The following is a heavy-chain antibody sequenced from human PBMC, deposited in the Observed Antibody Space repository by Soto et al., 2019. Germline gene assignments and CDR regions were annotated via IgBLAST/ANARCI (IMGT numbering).Heavy chain of an antibody. CDR1: GGSISSGGYY. V-gene: IGHV4-31*03. J-gene: IGHJ4*02. CDR2: IYYSGST. CDR3: ARRYGYYFDY. D-gene: IGHD3-9*01. Sequence: SEILSLTCTVSGGSISSGGYYWSWIRQHPGKGLEWIGYIYYSGSTYYNPSLKSRVTISVDTSKNQFSLKLSSVTAADTAVYYCARRYGYYFDYWGQGTLVTVSS.